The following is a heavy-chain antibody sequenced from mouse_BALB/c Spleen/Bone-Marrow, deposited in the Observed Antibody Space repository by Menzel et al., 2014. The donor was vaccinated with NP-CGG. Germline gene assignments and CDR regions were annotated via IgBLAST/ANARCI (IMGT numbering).Heavy chain of an antibody. CDR1: GYTFTDYA. Sequence: QVQLQQSGPELVRPGVSVKISCKGSGYTFTDYAMHWVKRSHAKSLEWIGVISTCSGNTNYNQKFKGKATMTVDKSSSTAYMELARLTSEDSAIYYCARRGYGSSPFDYWGQGTTLTVSS. V-gene: IGHV1-67*01. J-gene: IGHJ2*01. CDR3: ARRGYGSSPFDY. D-gene: IGHD1-1*01. CDR2: ISTCSGNT.